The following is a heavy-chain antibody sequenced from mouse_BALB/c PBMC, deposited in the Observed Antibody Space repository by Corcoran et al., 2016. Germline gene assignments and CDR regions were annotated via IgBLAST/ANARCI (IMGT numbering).Heavy chain of an antibody. CDR2: INTYTGEP. CDR1: GYTFTNYG. J-gene: IGHJ3*01. V-gene: IGHV9-3-1*01. Sequence: QIQLVQSGPELKKPGETVKISCKASGYTFTNYGMNWVKQAPGKGLKWMGWINTYTGEPTYADDFKGRFAFSLETSASTAYLQINNLKNEDTATYFCASSTMITTAWFAYWGQGTLVTVSA. CDR3: ASSTMITTAWFAY. D-gene: IGHD2-4*01.